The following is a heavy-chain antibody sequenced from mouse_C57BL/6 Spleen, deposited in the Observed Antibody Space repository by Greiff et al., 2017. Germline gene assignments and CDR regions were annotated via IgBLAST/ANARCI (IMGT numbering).Heavy chain of an antibody. Sequence: VQLQQSGAELVRPGASVKLSCTASGFNIKDYYMHWVKQRPEQGLEWIGRIDPEDGDTEYAPKFQGKATMTADTSSNTAYLQLSSLTSEDTAVYYCTTLDSNYVYYLDYWGQGTTLTVSS. CDR3: TTLDSNYVYYLDY. CDR2: IDPEDGDT. J-gene: IGHJ2*01. D-gene: IGHD2-5*01. V-gene: IGHV14-1*01. CDR1: GFNIKDYY.